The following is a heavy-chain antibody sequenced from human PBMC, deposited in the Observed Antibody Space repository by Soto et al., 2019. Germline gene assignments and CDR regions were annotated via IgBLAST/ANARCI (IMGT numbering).Heavy chain of an antibody. Sequence: PSETLSLTCTVSGGSISTYYWNWIRQSAGKGLEWIGRVYISGSTSYHPSLKSRVAMSVDTSNNQFSLKVTSVTAADTAVYYCARGGRDGFGICRQGPMVPVSS. CDR3: ARGGRDGFGI. CDR2: VYISGST. J-gene: IGHJ3*02. V-gene: IGHV4-4*07. CDR1: GGSISTYY.